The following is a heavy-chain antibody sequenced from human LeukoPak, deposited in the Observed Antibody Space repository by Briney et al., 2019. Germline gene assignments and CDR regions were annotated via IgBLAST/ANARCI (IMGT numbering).Heavy chain of an antibody. Sequence: GRSLRLSCAASGXTFSSYGMHWVRQAPGKGLEWVAVIWYDGSKKYYADSVKGRFTISRDNSKNTLYLQMNSLRAEDTAVYYCAGSSSWYYFKYWGQGTLVTVSS. CDR1: GXTFSSYG. J-gene: IGHJ4*02. D-gene: IGHD6-13*01. CDR2: IWYDGSKK. CDR3: AGSSSWYYFKY. V-gene: IGHV3-33*01.